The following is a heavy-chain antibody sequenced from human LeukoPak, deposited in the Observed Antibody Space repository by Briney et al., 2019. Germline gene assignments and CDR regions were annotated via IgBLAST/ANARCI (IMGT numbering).Heavy chain of an antibody. CDR2: ISSSSSYI. J-gene: IGHJ6*03. D-gene: IGHD3-16*01. CDR3: ARDGSADEPDYYDYYMDV. CDR1: GFSFSTYT. Sequence: PGGSLRLSCAASGFSFSTYTVTWVRQAPGKGLEWVVSISSSSSYINYADSVKGRFTISRDNAKNSLYLQMNSLRAEDTAVYYCARDGSADEPDYYDYYMDVWGKGTTVTVSS. V-gene: IGHV3-21*01.